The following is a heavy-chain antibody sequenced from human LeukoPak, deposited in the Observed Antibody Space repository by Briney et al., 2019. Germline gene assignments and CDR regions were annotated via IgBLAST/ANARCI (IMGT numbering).Heavy chain of an antibody. CDR2: IYSGGTT. J-gene: IGHJ4*02. CDR1: GFTVSSNF. Sequence: GGSLRLSCAASGFTVSSNFMSWVRQAPGKGLEWVSVIYSGGTTYYADSVKGRFTISRDNSKNALYLQMSSLRAEDTAVYYCARGESGYAFDYWGQGTLVTVSS. V-gene: IGHV3-53*01. D-gene: IGHD5-12*01. CDR3: ARGESGYAFDY.